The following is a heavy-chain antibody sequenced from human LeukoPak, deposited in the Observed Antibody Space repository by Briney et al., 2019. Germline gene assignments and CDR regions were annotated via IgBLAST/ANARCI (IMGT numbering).Heavy chain of an antibody. CDR3: ARDLSGSLYFDF. CDR1: GASISSYY. CDR2: LYISGST. Sequence: PSETLSLTCTVSGASISSYYYNWIRQTAGGGLEWIGRLYISGSTDYNPSLKSRVTISVDTSMNQLYLKMNSVTAADTAVYFCARDLSGSLYFDFWGPGVLVTVSS. V-gene: IGHV4-4*07. D-gene: IGHD3-10*01. J-gene: IGHJ4*02.